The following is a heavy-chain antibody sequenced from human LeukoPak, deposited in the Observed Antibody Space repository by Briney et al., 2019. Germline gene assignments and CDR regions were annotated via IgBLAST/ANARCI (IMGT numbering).Heavy chain of an antibody. V-gene: IGHV1-2*04. CDR1: GYTFTAYY. D-gene: IGHD3-16*02. Sequence: GASVKVSCKASGYTFTAYYLHWVRQAPGQGLEWMGSINPNSGGTNYAQKFKGWVTLTRDTSINTTYMELSRLASDVTAVYFYARGTPGSYLGYWGQGTLVTVSS. CDR2: INPNSGGT. J-gene: IGHJ4*02. CDR3: ARGTPGSYLGY.